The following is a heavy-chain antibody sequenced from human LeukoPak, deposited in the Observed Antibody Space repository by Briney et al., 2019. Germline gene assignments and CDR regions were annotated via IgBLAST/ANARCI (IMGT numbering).Heavy chain of an antibody. CDR2: ISSSSSYI. Sequence: GGSLRLSCAAPGFTFSSYSMNWVRQAPGKGLEWVSSISSSSSYIYYADSVKGRFAISRDNAKNSLYLQMNSLRAEDTAVYYCARGYSYGDMPGYWGQGTLVTVSS. D-gene: IGHD5-18*01. J-gene: IGHJ4*02. CDR1: GFTFSSYS. CDR3: ARGYSYGDMPGY. V-gene: IGHV3-21*01.